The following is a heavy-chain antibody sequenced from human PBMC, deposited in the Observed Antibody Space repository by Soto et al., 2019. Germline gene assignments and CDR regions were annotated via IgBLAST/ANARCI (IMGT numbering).Heavy chain of an antibody. J-gene: IGHJ6*02. V-gene: IGHV1-69*01. CDR2: IIPIFGTA. CDR1: GVTFSKFI. D-gene: IGHD6-19*01. CDR3: AKVRYSSPMGYYYGMDV. Sequence: QVQLEQSGGEVKKPGSSVKVSCKASGVTFSKFIMTWVRQAPGLGLEWVGGIIPIFGTANYAQKFQGRGTITADESTSTSYLEVSNLRSEDTAVYYCAKVRYSSPMGYYYGMDVWGQGTVVTVSS.